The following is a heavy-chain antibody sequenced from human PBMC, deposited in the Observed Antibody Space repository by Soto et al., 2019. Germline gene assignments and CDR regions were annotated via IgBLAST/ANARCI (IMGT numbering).Heavy chain of an antibody. D-gene: IGHD1-26*01. V-gene: IGHV3-23*01. J-gene: IGHJ5*02. Sequence: EVQLSESGGDLRQPGGSLRLSCAASGFTFTNYAMTWVRQTPGKGLEWVSGISASGGLKYYAYSVRGRFTVSRDNSKNILYLQMDNLRDEDTALYYCAREVGAPPGWLDPWGQGTQVTVSS. CDR1: GFTFTNYA. CDR2: ISASGGLK. CDR3: AREVGAPPGWLDP.